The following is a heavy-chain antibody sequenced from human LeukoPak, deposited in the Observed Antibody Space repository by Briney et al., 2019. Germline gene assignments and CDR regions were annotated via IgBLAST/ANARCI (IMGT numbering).Heavy chain of an antibody. CDR1: GFTFNRYN. J-gene: IGHJ3*02. V-gene: IGHV3-21*01. CDR3: AKGSRWSDAFDI. CDR2: ISTSSSYI. D-gene: IGHD6-13*01. Sequence: PGGSLRLSCAASGFTFNRYNMNWVRRAPGKGLEWVSSISTSSSYIYYADSVKGRFTISRDNSKNTLYLQMNSLRAEDTAVYYCAKGSRWSDAFDIWGQGTMVTVSS.